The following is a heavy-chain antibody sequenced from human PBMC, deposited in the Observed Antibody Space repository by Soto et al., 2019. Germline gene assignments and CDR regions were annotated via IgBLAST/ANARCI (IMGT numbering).Heavy chain of an antibody. V-gene: IGHV3-64D*06. CDR1: GFTFSSYA. J-gene: IGHJ6*02. D-gene: IGHD3-3*01. CDR2: ISSNGGST. CDR3: VKEEGTSYDFWSHLSYYYYGMDV. Sequence: GGSLRLSCSASGFTFSSYAMHWVRQAPGKGLEYVSAISSNGGSTYYADSVKGRFTISRDNSKNTLYLQMSSLRAEDTAVYYCVKEEGTSYDFWSHLSYYYYGMDVWGQGTTVTVSS.